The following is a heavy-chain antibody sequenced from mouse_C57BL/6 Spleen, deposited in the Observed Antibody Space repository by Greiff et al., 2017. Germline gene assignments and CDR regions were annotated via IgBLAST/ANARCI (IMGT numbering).Heavy chain of an antibody. CDR3: ARSRYYGSSYGWYFDV. D-gene: IGHD1-1*01. J-gene: IGHJ1*03. CDR2: IYPSDSET. Sequence: QVQLQQSGAELVRPGSSVKLSCKASGYTFTSYWMDWVKQRPGQGLEWIGNIYPSDSETHYNQKFKDKATLTVDKSSSTAYMQLSSLTSEDSAVYYCARSRYYGSSYGWYFDVWGTGTTVTVSS. V-gene: IGHV1-61*01. CDR1: GYTFTSYW.